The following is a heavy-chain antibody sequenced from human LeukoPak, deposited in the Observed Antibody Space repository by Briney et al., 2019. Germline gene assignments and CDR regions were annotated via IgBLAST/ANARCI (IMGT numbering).Heavy chain of an antibody. J-gene: IGHJ4*02. V-gene: IGHV3-11*03. Sequence: GGSLRLSCAASGFTFSDYYMSWIRQAPGKGLEWVSYISSSSSYTTYADSVKGRFTISRDNAKNSVYLQMNSLRAEDTAVYYCARRRDGYKIFDYWGQGTLVTVTS. CDR3: ARRRDGYKIFDY. CDR1: GFTFSDYY. CDR2: ISSSSSYT. D-gene: IGHD5-24*01.